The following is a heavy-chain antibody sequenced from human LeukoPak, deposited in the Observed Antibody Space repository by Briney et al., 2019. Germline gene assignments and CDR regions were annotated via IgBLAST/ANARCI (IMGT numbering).Heavy chain of an antibody. D-gene: IGHD3-16*01. J-gene: IGHJ4*02. V-gene: IGHV4-59*01. CDR3: ARWHGRVIGNYFDY. Sequence: SETLSLTCTVSGGSISSYYWSWIRQPPGNVLGWIGSIYYSGSTNYNPSLKSRVTISVDTSKNQFSLKLSSMTAADTAVYYCARWHGRVIGNYFDYWGKGTLVTVSS. CDR2: IYYSGST. CDR1: GGSISSYY.